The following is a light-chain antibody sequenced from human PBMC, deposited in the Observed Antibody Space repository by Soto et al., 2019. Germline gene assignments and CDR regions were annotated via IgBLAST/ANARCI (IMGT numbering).Light chain of an antibody. CDR1: RSILSSNGYNY. V-gene: IGKV2-28*01. CDR3: LQGITTPLT. CDR2: LAS. Sequence: DIVMTQSPLSLPVTPGEPASISCRSSRSILSSNGYNYLDWYVQRPGQSPHLLIYLASNRASGVPDRFSGSGSGTDFTLKISRVAAEDVGVYYCLQGITTPLTFGGGTKVEIK. J-gene: IGKJ4*01.